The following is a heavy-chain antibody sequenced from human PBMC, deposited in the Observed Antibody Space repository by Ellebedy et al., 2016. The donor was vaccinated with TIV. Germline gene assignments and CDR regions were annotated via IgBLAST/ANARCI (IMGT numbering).Heavy chain of an antibody. CDR2: ISGPNT. CDR3: AREIFVSVPETLYLDG. Sequence: GESLKISCAASGFTVSSYGMSWVRQTPGKGLEWVSAISGPNTYYADSVKGRFTIPRDNSKNVVYLQMSSLRGEDTAIYYCAREIFVSVPETLYLDGWGQGALVTVSS. J-gene: IGHJ4*02. CDR1: GFTVSSYG. V-gene: IGHV3-23*01. D-gene: IGHD5/OR15-5a*01.